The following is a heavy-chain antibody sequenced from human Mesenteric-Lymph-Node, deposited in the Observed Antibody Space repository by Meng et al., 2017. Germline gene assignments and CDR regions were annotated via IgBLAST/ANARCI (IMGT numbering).Heavy chain of an antibody. J-gene: IGHJ5*02. CDR1: GYTFTGYY. D-gene: IGHD6-13*01. CDR3: ARDHHRIAAADWYNWFDP. V-gene: IGHV1-2*02. Sequence: ASVKVSCKASGYTFTGYYMHWVRQAPGQGLEWMGWINPNSGGTNYAQKFQGRVTMTRDTSISTAYMELSRLRSDDTAVYYCARDHHRIAAADWYNWFDPWGQGTLVTVSS. CDR2: INPNSGGT.